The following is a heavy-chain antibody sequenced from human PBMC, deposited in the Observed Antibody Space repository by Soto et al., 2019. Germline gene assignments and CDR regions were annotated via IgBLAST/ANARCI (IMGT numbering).Heavy chain of an antibody. CDR1: GSANTTGGYS. Sequence: AXETLSLTCSVAGSANTTGGYSWSWMRQPPGNGLQWIGYMYHTGSANYNPSLKGRVTMSFDTSTNDFSLKLNSVTAADTAVYFCARLKGTRYFDFWGPGLLVTVSS. CDR2: MYHTGSA. J-gene: IGHJ4*02. D-gene: IGHD3-10*01. V-gene: IGHV4-30-2*01. CDR3: ARLKGTRYFDF.